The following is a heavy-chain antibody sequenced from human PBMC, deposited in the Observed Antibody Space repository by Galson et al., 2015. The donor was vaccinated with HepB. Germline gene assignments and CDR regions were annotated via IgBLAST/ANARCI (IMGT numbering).Heavy chain of an antibody. CDR1: GFTFSSYG. CDR3: AREGFYCSGGSCYLNYYYGMDV. CDR2: IWYDGSNK. J-gene: IGHJ6*02. V-gene: IGHV3-33*08. Sequence: SLRLSCAASGFTFSSYGMHWVRQAPGKGLEWVAVIWYDGSNKYYADSVKGRFTISRDNSKNTLYLQMNSLRAEDTAVYYCAREGFYCSGGSCYLNYYYGMDVWGQGTTVTVSS. D-gene: IGHD2-15*01.